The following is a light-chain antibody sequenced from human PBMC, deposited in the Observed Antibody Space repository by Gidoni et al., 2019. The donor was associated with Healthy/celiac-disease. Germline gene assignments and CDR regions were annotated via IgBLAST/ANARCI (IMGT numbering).Light chain of an antibody. Sequence: EIVLTQSPGTLSLSPGERATLSCRASQSVSSTYLAWYQQKPGQAPRLLLYGASRRVTGVPDRFSGSGSGTDFTLTISRLEPEDFAVYYCQQGAFGQGTKVEMK. CDR1: QSVSSTY. V-gene: IGKV3-20*01. CDR2: GAS. J-gene: IGKJ1*01. CDR3: QQGA.